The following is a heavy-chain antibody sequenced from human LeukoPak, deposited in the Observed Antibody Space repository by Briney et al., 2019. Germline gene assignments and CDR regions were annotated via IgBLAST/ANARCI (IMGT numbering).Heavy chain of an antibody. J-gene: IGHJ4*02. CDR1: GYTFTSYD. V-gene: IGHV1-8*01. CDR3: ARVGWYSSSPQLDY. D-gene: IGHD6-6*01. Sequence: ASPKVSCKASGYTFTSYDINWVRQATGQGRGRMGSMNPNSGNTGYAQKFQGRVTMTRNTSISTAYMELSSLRSEDTAVYYCARVGWYSSSPQLDYWGQGTLVTVSS. CDR2: MNPNSGNT.